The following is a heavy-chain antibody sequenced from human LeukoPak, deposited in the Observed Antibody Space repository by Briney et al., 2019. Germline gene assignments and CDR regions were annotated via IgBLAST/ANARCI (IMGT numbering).Heavy chain of an antibody. CDR3: ARGGYSGYDYAFDY. CDR1: GGSFSGYY. V-gene: IGHV4-34*01. D-gene: IGHD5-12*01. Sequence: SETLSLTCAVYGGSFSGYYWSWIRQPPGKGLEWMGEINHSGSTNYNPSLKSRVTISVDTSKNHFSLKLSSVTAADTAVYYCARGGYSGYDYAFDYWGQGTLVTVSS. J-gene: IGHJ4*02. CDR2: INHSGST.